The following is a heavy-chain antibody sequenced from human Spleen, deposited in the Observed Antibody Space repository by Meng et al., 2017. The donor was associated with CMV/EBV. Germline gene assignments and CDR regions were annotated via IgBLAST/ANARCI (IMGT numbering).Heavy chain of an antibody. Sequence: ISGDSVSDSKIAWNWIRQSPSRGLEWLGRTYYGSKWNIEYEVSVASRISIHLDTSNNLLSLQLRSVTPEDTAVYYCARGRHSSFDYWGQGALVTVSS. CDR2: TYYGSKWNI. CDR1: GDSVSDSKIA. CDR3: ARGRHSSFDY. V-gene: IGHV6-1*01. J-gene: IGHJ4*02.